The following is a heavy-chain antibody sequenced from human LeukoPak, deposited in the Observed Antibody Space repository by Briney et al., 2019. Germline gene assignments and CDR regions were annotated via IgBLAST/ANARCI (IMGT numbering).Heavy chain of an antibody. CDR1: GFTFSSYA. V-gene: IGHV3-23*01. CDR2: ISGRGYST. D-gene: IGHD2-2*02. Sequence: GGSLRLSCAASGFTFSSYAMSWVRQAPGKGLEWVSAISGRGYSTYYADSVKGRFIISRDNSRDTLYLQMNSLRAEDTAVYYCARVFPLGTIRGAFDTWGQGTMVTVSS. J-gene: IGHJ3*02. CDR3: ARVFPLGTIRGAFDT.